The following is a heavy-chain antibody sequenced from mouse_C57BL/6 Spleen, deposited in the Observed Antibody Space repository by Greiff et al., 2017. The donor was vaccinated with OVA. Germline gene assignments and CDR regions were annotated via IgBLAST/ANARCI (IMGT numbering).Heavy chain of an antibody. CDR1: GYAFSSSW. D-gene: IGHD2-4*01. CDR2: IYPGDGDT. V-gene: IGHV1-82*01. J-gene: IGHJ3*01. CDR3: AREGIYYDYEAAY. Sequence: QVHVKQSGPELVKPGASVKISCKASGYAFSSSWMNWVKQRPGKGLEWIGRIYPGDGDTNYNGKFKGKATLTADKSSSTAYMQLSSLTSEDSAVYFCAREGIYYDYEAAYWGQGTLVTVSA.